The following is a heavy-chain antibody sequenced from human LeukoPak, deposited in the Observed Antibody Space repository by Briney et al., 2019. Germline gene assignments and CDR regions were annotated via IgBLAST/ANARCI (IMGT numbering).Heavy chain of an antibody. V-gene: IGHV4-34*01. CDR2: INHSGST. D-gene: IGHD4-23*01. CDR1: GGSFSGYY. J-gene: IGHJ3*02. Sequence: SETLSLTCAVYGGSFSGYYWSWIRQPPGKGLEWIGDINHSGSTNYNPSLKSRVTISVDTSKNQFSLKLSSVTAADTAVYYCARESGNSGSDAFDIWGQGTMVTVSS. CDR3: ARESGNSGSDAFDI.